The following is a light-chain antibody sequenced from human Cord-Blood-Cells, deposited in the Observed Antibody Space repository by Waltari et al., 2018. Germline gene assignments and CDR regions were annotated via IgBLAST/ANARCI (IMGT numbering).Light chain of an antibody. CDR2: AAS. CDR1: QSSSSY. Sequence: VGGTVTITCRASQSSSSYLNWYQQKPGKAPKLLIYAASSLQSGVPSRFSGSGSGTDFTLTISSLQPEDFATYYCQQSYSTPYSFGQGTKLEMK. J-gene: IGKJ2*03. CDR3: QQSYSTPYS. V-gene: IGKV1-39*01.